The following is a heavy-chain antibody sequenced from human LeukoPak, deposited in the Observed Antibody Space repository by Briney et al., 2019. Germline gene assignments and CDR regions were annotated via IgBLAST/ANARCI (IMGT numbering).Heavy chain of an antibody. CDR2: ISDDGFNQ. V-gene: IGHV3-30*03. CDR1: GFSFSDYG. D-gene: IGHD3-10*01. CDR3: ARLHGSGSARPGFFYGMDV. J-gene: IGHJ6*02. Sequence: PGGSLRLSCAASGFSFSDYGVNWVRQAPGKGLEWVAVISDDGFNQHYADSAKGRFTITRDNSKDTLYLQMNSLRPEDTAVYYCARLHGSGSARPGFFYGMDVWGQGTTVTISS.